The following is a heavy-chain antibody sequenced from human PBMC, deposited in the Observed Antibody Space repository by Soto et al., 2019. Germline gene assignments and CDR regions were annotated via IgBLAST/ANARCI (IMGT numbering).Heavy chain of an antibody. CDR1: GFTFSTYA. V-gene: IGHV3-23*01. CDR3: AKSAPSAY. CDR2: ISAGSAGT. Sequence: EVQLLESGGGLVQPGGSLRLSYAASGFTFSTYAMTWVCQDPGKGLDWVSTISAGSAGTYYADSVKGRFTISRDNSKNTLYLQMNSLRAEDTAVYYCAKSAPSAYWGQGTLVTVSS. J-gene: IGHJ4*02.